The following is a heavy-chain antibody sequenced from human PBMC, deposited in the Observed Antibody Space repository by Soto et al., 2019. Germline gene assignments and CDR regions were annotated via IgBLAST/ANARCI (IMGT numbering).Heavy chain of an antibody. J-gene: IGHJ6*02. V-gene: IGHV3-64*01. CDR1: GFTFSSYA. D-gene: IGHD2-21*01. CDR3: ARRIPFGYGMDV. Sequence: EVQLVESGGGLVQPGGSLRLSCAASGFTFSSYAMHWVRQAPGKGLECVSAITSNGGNTDYANSVKGRFTISRDNSKNTLYLQMGSLRAEDMAVYYCARRIPFGYGMDVWGQGTTVTVSS. CDR2: ITSNGGNT.